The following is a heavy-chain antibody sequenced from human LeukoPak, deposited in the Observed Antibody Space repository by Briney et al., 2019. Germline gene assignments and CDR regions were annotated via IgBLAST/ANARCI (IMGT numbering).Heavy chain of an antibody. Sequence: SETLSLTCTASGGSIGYYYWSWIRQSPGKGLEWIGYIYYSGTTNYNPSLKSRVTISVDTSKNQFSLQLRSVTAADTAVYYCAREDPQTTVPEGMDVWGQGTTVTVSS. D-gene: IGHD4-17*01. V-gene: IGHV4-59*01. CDR2: IYYSGTT. CDR1: GGSIGYYY. J-gene: IGHJ6*02. CDR3: AREDPQTTVPEGMDV.